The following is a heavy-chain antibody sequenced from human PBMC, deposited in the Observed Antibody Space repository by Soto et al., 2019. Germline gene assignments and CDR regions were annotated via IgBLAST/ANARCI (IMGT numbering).Heavy chain of an antibody. D-gene: IGHD6-13*01. CDR2: IIPIFGTA. CDR1: GGTFSSYA. J-gene: IGHJ6*02. V-gene: IGHV1-69*13. CDR3: ARGFSRIAAAGKIDYYYYYGMDV. Sequence: SVQVSCKASGGTFSSYAISWVRQAPGQGLEWMGGIIPIFGTANYAQKFQGRVTITADESTSTAYMELSSLRSEDTAVYYCARGFSRIAAAGKIDYYYYYGMDVWGQGTTVTVSS.